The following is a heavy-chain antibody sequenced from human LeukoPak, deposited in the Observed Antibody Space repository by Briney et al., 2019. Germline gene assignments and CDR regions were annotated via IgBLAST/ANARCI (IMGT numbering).Heavy chain of an antibody. Sequence: SETLSLTCTVSGGSISSYYWSWIRQPPGKGLEWIGYIYYSGSTNYNPSLKSRVTISVDTSKNQFSLTLSSVTATDTAVYYCARAHSSGWYIDPRLDAFDIWGQGTMVTVSS. CDR3: ARAHSSGWYIDPRLDAFDI. CDR1: GGSISSYY. D-gene: IGHD6-19*01. CDR2: IYYSGST. J-gene: IGHJ3*02. V-gene: IGHV4-59*01.